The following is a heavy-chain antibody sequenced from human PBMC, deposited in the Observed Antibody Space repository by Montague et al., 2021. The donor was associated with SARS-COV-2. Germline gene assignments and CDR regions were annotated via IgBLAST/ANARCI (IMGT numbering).Heavy chain of an antibody. CDR2: IYGDGCET. V-gene: IGHV3-74*01. CDR1: GFTFNGYW. J-gene: IGHJ4*02. D-gene: IGHD1-7*01. CDR3: ARDISGTSDF. Sequence: SLRLSCAASGFTFNGYWMHWVRQAPGKGLVWLSHIYGDGCETNYADSVKGRFTISRDNAENAVYLQMNSLGAENTAAYYGARDISGTSDFWGQGTLVTVSS.